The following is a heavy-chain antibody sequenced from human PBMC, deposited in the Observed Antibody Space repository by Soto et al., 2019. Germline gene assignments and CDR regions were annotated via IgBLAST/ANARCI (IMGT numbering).Heavy chain of an antibody. V-gene: IGHV3-30*18. CDR1: GFTFSSYG. CDR2: ISYDGTDK. CDR3: VKERYAQLWLEDYGMDV. D-gene: IGHD5-18*01. Sequence: GGSLRLSCAASGFTFSSYGIHWVRQAPGKGLEWVALISYDGTDKYYADSVKGRFTISRDNSKNTLYLQMSSLGPEDTAVYYCVKERYAQLWLEDYGMDVWGQGTTVTVSS. J-gene: IGHJ6*02.